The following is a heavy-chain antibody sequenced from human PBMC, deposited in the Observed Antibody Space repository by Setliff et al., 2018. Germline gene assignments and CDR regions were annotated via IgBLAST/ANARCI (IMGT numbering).Heavy chain of an antibody. D-gene: IGHD3-3*01. V-gene: IGHV1-3*01. Sequence: ASAKVSCKASGYTFTSYAMHWVRQAPGQRLEWMGWINAGNGNTKYSQKFQGRVTITRDTSASTACMELSSLRSEDTAVYYCASFGVGLAFDIWGQGTMVTVSS. J-gene: IGHJ3*02. CDR3: ASFGVGLAFDI. CDR1: GYTFTSYA. CDR2: INAGNGNT.